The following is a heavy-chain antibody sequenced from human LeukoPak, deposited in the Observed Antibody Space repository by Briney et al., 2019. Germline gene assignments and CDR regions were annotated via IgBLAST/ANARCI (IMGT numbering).Heavy chain of an antibody. CDR2: INHSGRT. CDR3: ARGPPYYYDSSGYYRFDY. V-gene: IGHV4-34*01. Sequence: GSLRLSCAASGFTFSDYYMSWIRQPPGKGLEWIGEINHSGRTNYNPSLKSRVTISVDTSKNQFSLKLSSVTAADTAVYYCARGPPYYYDSSGYYRFDYWGQGTLVTVST. J-gene: IGHJ4*02. CDR1: GFTFSDYY. D-gene: IGHD3-22*01.